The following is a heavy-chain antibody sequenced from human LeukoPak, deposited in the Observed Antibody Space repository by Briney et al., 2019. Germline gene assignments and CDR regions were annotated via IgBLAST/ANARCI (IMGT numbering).Heavy chain of an antibody. CDR1: GGTFSSYA. V-gene: IGHV1-69*13. Sequence: GASVKVSCKASGGTFSSYAISWVRQAPGQGLEWMGGIIPIFGTANYAQKFQGRVTITADESTSTAYMELSSLRSEDTAVYYCAREGYDYVWGSYREVDYWGQGALVTVSS. CDR3: AREGYDYVWGSYREVDY. CDR2: IIPIFGTA. J-gene: IGHJ4*02. D-gene: IGHD3-16*02.